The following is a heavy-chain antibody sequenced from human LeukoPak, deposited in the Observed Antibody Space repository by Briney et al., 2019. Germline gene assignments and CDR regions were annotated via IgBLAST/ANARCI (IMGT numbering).Heavy chain of an antibody. CDR1: GFTFSSYG. J-gene: IGHJ4*02. CDR3: VKDNPLDY. D-gene: IGHD1-14*01. Sequence: GGSLRLSCAASGFTFSSYGMHWVRQAPGKGLEWISYISSSFSSGSRTIYYADSVKGRFTISRDNSKNTLYLHINSLRAEDTAVYYCVKDNPLDYWGQGTLVIVSS. V-gene: IGHV3-48*01. CDR2: ISSSFSSGSRTI.